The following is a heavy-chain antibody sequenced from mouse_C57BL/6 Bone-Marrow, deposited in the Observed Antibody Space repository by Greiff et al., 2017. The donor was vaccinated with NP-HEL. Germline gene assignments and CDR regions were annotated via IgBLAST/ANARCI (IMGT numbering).Heavy chain of an antibody. J-gene: IGHJ4*01. D-gene: IGHD1-1*01. CDR3: ITTVRYAMDY. CDR1: GFTFNTYA. CDR2: IRSKSSNYAT. V-gene: IGHV10-3*01. Sequence: EPGGGLVQPKGSLKLSCAASGFTFNTYAMHWVRQAPGKGLEWVARIRSKSSNYATYYADSVKDRFTISRDDSQSMLYLQMNNRKTEDTAMYYCITTVRYAMDYWGQGTSVTVSS.